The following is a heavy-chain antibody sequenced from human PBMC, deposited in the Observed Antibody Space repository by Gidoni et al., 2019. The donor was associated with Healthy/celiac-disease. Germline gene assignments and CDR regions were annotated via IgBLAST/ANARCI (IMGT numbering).Heavy chain of an antibody. CDR2: ISSSGSTI. D-gene: IGHD4-17*01. J-gene: IGHJ6*02. CDR3: ARDSGDPLDYYYYGMDV. Sequence: EVQLVESGGGLVQPGGSLRLSCAASGFTFSSYEMNWVRQAPGKGLEWVSYISSSGSTIYYADSLKGRFTISRDNAKNSLYLQMNSLRAEDTAVYYCARDSGDPLDYYYYGMDVWGQGTTVTVSS. V-gene: IGHV3-48*03. CDR1: GFTFSSYE.